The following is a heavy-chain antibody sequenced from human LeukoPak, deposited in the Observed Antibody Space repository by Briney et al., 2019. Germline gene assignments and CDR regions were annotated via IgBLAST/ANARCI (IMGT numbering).Heavy chain of an antibody. Sequence: SGPTLVNPTQTLTLTCTFSGFSLSTSGVGVGWIRQTPGKALEWLALIYWDDYKRYSPSLKSRLTITKDTSKTQVVLTMTNMDPVDTATYYCAQRRGIQLWSYFDYWGQGTLVTVSS. CDR2: IYWDDYK. J-gene: IGHJ4*02. CDR3: AQRRGIQLWSYFDY. CDR1: GFSLSTSGVG. D-gene: IGHD5-18*01. V-gene: IGHV2-5*02.